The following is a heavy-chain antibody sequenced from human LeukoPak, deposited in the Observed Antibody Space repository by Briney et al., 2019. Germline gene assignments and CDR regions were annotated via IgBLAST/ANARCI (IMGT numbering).Heavy chain of an antibody. CDR3: AKGHAFDI. J-gene: IGHJ3*02. V-gene: IGHV3-30*18. CDR1: GFTFSSYG. Sequence: GGSLRLSCAASGFTFSSYGMHWARQAPGKGLEWVAVISYDGSNKYYADSVKGRFTISRDNSKNTLYLQMNSLRAEDTAVYYCAKGHAFDIWGQGTMVTVSS. CDR2: ISYDGSNK.